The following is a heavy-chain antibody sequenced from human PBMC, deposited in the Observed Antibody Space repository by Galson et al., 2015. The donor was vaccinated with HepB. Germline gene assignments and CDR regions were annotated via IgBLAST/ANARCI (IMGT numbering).Heavy chain of an antibody. Sequence: SLRLSCAASGFTFSSYSMNWVRQAPGKGLEWVSSISSSSSYIYYADSVKGRFTISRDNAMNSLYLQMNSLRAEDTAVYYCARELSGGNAFDIWGQGTMVTVSS. CDR3: ARELSGGNAFDI. D-gene: IGHD3-10*01. CDR1: GFTFSSYS. V-gene: IGHV3-21*01. CDR2: ISSSSSYI. J-gene: IGHJ3*02.